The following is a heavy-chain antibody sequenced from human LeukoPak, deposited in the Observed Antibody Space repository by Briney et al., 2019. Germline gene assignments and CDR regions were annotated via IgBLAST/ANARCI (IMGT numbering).Heavy chain of an antibody. CDR2: INPSGGST. V-gene: IGHV1-46*01. D-gene: IGHD4-17*01. Sequence: ASVKVSCKASGYTFTSYYMHWVRQAPGQGLEWMGIINPSGGSTSYAQKFQGRVTMTRDTSTSTVYMELSSLRSEDTAVYYCARPFGPRDYGDTRPFDYWGQGTLVTVSP. CDR1: GYTFTSYY. CDR3: ARPFGPRDYGDTRPFDY. J-gene: IGHJ4*02.